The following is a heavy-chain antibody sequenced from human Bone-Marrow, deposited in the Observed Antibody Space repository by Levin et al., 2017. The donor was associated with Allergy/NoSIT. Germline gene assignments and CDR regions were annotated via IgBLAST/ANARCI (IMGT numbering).Heavy chain of an antibody. CDR2: LSYNENT. D-gene: IGHD3-10*01. V-gene: IGHV4-59*01. CDR1: GDSITRFY. J-gene: IGHJ4*02. Sequence: PSETLSLNCTVSGDSITRFYWTWIRQPPGKGLEWIGYLSYNENTYYNPSLKSRASMSIDTSRNQFSLRLHSVTPADTALYYCARGSGDYVDYWGQGTLVIVSS. CDR3: ARGSGDYVDY.